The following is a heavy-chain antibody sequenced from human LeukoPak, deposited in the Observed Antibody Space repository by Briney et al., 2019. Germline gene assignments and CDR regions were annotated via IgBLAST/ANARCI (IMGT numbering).Heavy chain of an antibody. CDR1: GGSISSGSYY. Sequence: SETLSLTCTVSGGSISSGSYYWSWIRQPAGKGLEWIGRIYTSGSTNYNPSLKSRVTISVDTSKNQFSLKLSSVTAADTAVYYCARVSEVGARGDYWGQGTLVTVSS. CDR2: IYTSGST. V-gene: IGHV4-61*02. CDR3: ARVSEVGARGDY. D-gene: IGHD1-26*01. J-gene: IGHJ4*02.